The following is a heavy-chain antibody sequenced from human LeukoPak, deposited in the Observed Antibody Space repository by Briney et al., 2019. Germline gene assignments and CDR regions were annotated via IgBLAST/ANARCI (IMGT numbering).Heavy chain of an antibody. J-gene: IGHJ4*02. CDR1: GYTFTSHG. Sequence: GGSLRLSCVASGYTFTSHGIHWVRQAPGKGLEWVALIWFDGSKKYYADAVKGRFTISRDNSKNTAYLEMNSLRVEDTAVYYCARLLGQLVDYWGQRTLVSVSS. CDR2: IWFDGSKK. CDR3: ARLLGQLVDY. V-gene: IGHV3-33*01. D-gene: IGHD6-6*01.